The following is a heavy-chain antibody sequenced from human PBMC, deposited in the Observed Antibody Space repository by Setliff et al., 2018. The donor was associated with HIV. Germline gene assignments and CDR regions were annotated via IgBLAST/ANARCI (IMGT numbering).Heavy chain of an antibody. CDR3: ARGRLRTTMIVVTTRGALDI. V-gene: IGHV4-34*01. Sequence: SETLSLTCAVYGGSLSNYFWTWIRQSPGRGLEWIGEINHNENTNYNPSLKSRVTISVDTSRNQFSLNLSSVTAADTAVYFCARGRLRTTMIVVTTRGALDIWGQRTVVTVSS. D-gene: IGHD3-22*01. CDR2: INHNENT. J-gene: IGHJ3*02. CDR1: GGSLSNYF.